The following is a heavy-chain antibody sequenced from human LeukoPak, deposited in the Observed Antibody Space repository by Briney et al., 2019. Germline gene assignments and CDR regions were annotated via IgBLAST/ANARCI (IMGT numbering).Heavy chain of an antibody. J-gene: IGHJ3*02. V-gene: IGHV4-34*01. Sequence: PSETLSLTCAVYGGSFSGYYWSWIRQPPGEGLEWIGEINHSGSTNYNPSLKSRGTISVDTSKNQFSLKLSSVTAADTAVYYCASPIAAAGTSNGASDIWGQGTMVTVSS. CDR1: GGSFSGYY. D-gene: IGHD6-13*01. CDR3: ASPIAAAGTSNGASDI. CDR2: INHSGST.